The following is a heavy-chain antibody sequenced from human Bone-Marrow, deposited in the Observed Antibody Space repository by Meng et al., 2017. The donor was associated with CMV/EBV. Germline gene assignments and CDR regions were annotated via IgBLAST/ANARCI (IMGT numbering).Heavy chain of an antibody. CDR3: ARGKFQSVGIVYSYFDP. J-gene: IGHJ5*02. V-gene: IGHV3-74*01. CDR1: GFSLSTYW. Sequence: GGSLRLSCAASGFSLSTYWMHWVRQAPGKGLVWVSRINSDGSTTNYADSVKGRFTISRDNAKNTLYLQMNSLRAEDTAVYYCARGKFQSVGIVYSYFDPWGPGALVTVSS. D-gene: IGHD5-18*01. CDR2: INSDGSTT.